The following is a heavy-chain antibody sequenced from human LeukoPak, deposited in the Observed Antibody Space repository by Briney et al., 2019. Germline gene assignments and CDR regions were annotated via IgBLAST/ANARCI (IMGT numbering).Heavy chain of an antibody. J-gene: IGHJ4*02. CDR3: ARARVVPAGPFDY. CDR1: GGSISSYY. CDR2: IYYSGST. V-gene: IGHV4-59*01. D-gene: IGHD2-2*01. Sequence: SETLSLTCTVSGGSISSYYWSWIRQPPGKGLEWIEYIYYSGSTNYNPSLKSRVTISVDTSKNQFSLKLSSVTAADTAVYYCARARVVPAGPFDYWGQGTLVTVSS.